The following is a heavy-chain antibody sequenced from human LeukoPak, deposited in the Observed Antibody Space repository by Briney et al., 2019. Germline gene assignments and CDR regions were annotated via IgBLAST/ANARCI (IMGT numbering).Heavy chain of an antibody. J-gene: IGHJ4*02. CDR2: IYYGGST. V-gene: IGHV4-59*08. Sequence: SETLSLTCTVSGGSISTYYWSWIRQPPGKGLEWIGYIYYGGSTNYNPSLKSRVTISVDTSKNQFSLKLSSVTAADTAVYYCARRSILDYWGQGTLVTVSS. CDR3: ARRSILDY. CDR1: GGSISTYY.